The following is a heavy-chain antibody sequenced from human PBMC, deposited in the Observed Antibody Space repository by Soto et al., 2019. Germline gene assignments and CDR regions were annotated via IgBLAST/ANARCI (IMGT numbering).Heavy chain of an antibody. Sequence: HLQLQESGPGLVKPSETLSLTCTVSGGSINGASYYWDWIRQSPGKGLEWIGNIPYSGNTSYNPSLKRRVTISVDTSKNQFSLRLSSVTAADTAVYYCASGTLVAGPFDALDIWGQGTMVTVSS. CDR3: ASGTLVAGPFDALDI. D-gene: IGHD6-19*01. CDR2: IPYSGNT. J-gene: IGHJ3*02. CDR1: GGSINGASYY. V-gene: IGHV4-39*01.